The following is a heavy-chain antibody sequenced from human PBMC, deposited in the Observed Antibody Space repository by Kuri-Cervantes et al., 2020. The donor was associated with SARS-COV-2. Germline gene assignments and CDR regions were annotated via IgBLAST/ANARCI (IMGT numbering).Heavy chain of an antibody. J-gene: IGHJ4*02. CDR2: MNPNSGNT. V-gene: IGHV1-8*03. Sequence: ASVKVSCKASGYTFTSYDINWVRQATGQGLEWMGWMNPNSGNTGYAQKFQGRVTITRNTSISTAYMELSGLRSEDTAIYYCARDGGYCSNGVCRGEDLDYWGQGTLVTVSS. CDR1: GYTFTSYD. CDR3: ARDGGYCSNGVCRGEDLDY. D-gene: IGHD2-8*01.